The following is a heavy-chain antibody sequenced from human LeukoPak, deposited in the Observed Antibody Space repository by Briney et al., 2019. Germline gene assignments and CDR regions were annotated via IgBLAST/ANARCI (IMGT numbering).Heavy chain of an antibody. J-gene: IGHJ4*02. CDR3: VRVGRKEGYKYNDY. CDR2: ICGSGGST. V-gene: IGHV3-23*01. Sequence: VGSLRLSRAPSGFTFSSDAMSCVRAAPGERGEWGSPICGSGGSTYYTYSVKGRFTISRDNVKNSLYLQMNSLRVEDTATYYCVRVGRKEGYKYNDYWGQGTPVTVSS. D-gene: IGHD5-24*01. CDR1: GFTFSSDA.